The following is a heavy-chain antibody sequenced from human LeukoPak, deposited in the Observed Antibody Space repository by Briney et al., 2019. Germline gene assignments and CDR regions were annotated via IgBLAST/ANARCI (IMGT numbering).Heavy chain of an antibody. V-gene: IGHV4-59*01. Sequence: SETLSLTCTVSGASTSAYYWSWNRQPPGKGLEWIGYSYSGGNANYNPSLKSRVTISIDTSENQFSLRLTSVTAADTAVYFCAHSKRGGGYYINAFAVWGQGALVTISS. CDR3: AHSKRGGGYYINAFAV. CDR2: SYSGGNA. CDR1: GASTSAYY. D-gene: IGHD1-26*01. J-gene: IGHJ3*01.